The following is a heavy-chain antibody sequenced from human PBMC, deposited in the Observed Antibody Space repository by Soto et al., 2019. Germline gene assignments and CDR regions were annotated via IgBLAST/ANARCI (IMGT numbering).Heavy chain of an antibody. Sequence: QVQLQESGPGLVKPSETLSLTCTVSGGSINTYYWNWIRQPPGKGLEWIAYIYYNGNTDSNPSLEGRFTISLDTPKNQLSLELSSVTAADTAVYYCARGYHGYSYANFDYWGQGILVTVSS. V-gene: IGHV4-59*01. CDR1: GGSINTYY. CDR3: ARGYHGYSYANFDY. D-gene: IGHD5-18*01. CDR2: IYYNGNT. J-gene: IGHJ4*02.